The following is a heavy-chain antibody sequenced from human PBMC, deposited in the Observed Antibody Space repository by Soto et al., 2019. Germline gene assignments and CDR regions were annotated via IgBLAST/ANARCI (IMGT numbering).Heavy chain of an antibody. CDR2: ISYDGSNK. V-gene: IGHV3-30-3*01. CDR3: ARVKWSSGRGTKLYYFDY. CDR1: GFTFSSYA. D-gene: IGHD6-19*01. J-gene: IGHJ4*02. Sequence: PGGSLRLSCAASGFTFSSYAMHWVRQAPGKGLEWVAVISYDGSNKYYADSVKGRFTISRDNAKNSLYLQMNSLRAEDTAVYYCARVKWSSGRGTKLYYFDYWGQGTLVTVSS.